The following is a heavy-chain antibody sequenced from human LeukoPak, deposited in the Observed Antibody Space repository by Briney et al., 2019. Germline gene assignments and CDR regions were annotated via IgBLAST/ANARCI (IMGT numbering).Heavy chain of an antibody. J-gene: IGHJ4*02. CDR1: GXTFSSYA. D-gene: IGHD1-1*01. CDR3: AKKVGVTSSFDY. CDR2: ISASGGGT. Sequence: GGSLRLSCAASGXTFSSYAMSWVRXAPGKXLXWVSGISASGGGTYFADSAKGRFTISRDNSKNTLYLQMNSLRAEDTAVYYCAKKVGVTSSFDYWGQGTLVTVSS. V-gene: IGHV3-23*01.